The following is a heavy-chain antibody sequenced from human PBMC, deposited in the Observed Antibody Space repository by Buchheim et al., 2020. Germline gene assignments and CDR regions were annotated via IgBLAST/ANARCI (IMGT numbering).Heavy chain of an antibody. CDR2: ISSSSSHI. CDR1: GFTFSSYS. V-gene: IGHV3-21*01. D-gene: IGHD2-15*01. CDR3: ARGGCGGGTCYLFDY. Sequence: EVQLVESGGGLVKPGESLRLSCVASGFTFSSYSMNWVRQAPGKGLEWVSSISSSSSHIYYADSVKGRFTISRDNAKNSLYLQMNSLRAEDTVVYYCARGGCGGGTCYLFDYWGQGTL. J-gene: IGHJ4*01.